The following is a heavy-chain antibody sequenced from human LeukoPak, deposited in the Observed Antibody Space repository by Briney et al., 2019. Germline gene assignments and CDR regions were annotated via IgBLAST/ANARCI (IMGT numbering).Heavy chain of an antibody. D-gene: IGHD5-24*01. Sequence: SVKVSCKASGGTFSSYAISWVRQAPGQGLEWMGRIIPILGIANYAQKFQGRVTITADKSTSTAYMELSSLRSEDTAVYYCARDQRDRDGYNFHGPRDYWAQGTLVTVSS. J-gene: IGHJ4*02. CDR3: ARDQRDRDGYNFHGPRDY. CDR2: IIPILGIA. V-gene: IGHV1-69*04. CDR1: GGTFSSYA.